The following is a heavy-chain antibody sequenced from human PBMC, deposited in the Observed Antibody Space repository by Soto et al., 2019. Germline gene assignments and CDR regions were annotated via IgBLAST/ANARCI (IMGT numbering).Heavy chain of an antibody. D-gene: IGHD3-9*01. J-gene: IGHJ6*02. CDR2: IIPIFGTA. V-gene: IGHV1-69*01. CDR1: GGTFSSYA. CDR3: ARSLRYFDWLLGYYYGMDV. Sequence: QVQLVQSGAEVKKPGSSVKVSCKASGGTFSSYAISWVRQAPGQGLEWMGGIIPIFGTANYAQKFQGRVTITADETTSTAYMELSSLRSEDTAVYYCARSLRYFDWLLGYYYGMDVWGQGTTVTVSS.